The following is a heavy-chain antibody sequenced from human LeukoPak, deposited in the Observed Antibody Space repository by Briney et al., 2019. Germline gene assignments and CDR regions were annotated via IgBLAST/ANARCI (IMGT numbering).Heavy chain of an antibody. Sequence: SETLSLTCTVSGGSISSYYWSWIRQPPGKGLEWIGYIYYSGSTNYNPSLKSRVTISVDTSKNQFSLKLSSVTAADTAVYYCARTDILTGYYPFDYWGQGTLVTVSS. D-gene: IGHD3-9*01. CDR3: ARTDILTGYYPFDY. CDR2: IYYSGST. V-gene: IGHV4-59*01. CDR1: GGSISSYY. J-gene: IGHJ4*02.